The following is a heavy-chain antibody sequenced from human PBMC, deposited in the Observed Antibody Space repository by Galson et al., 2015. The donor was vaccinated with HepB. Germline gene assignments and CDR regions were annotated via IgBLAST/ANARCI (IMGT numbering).Heavy chain of an antibody. Sequence: SVKVSCKASGYTFTSYGISWVRQAPGQGLEWMGWISAYNGNTNYAQKLQGRVTMTTDTSTSTAYMELRSLRSDDTAVYYCARVMSQGLWFGELFFNYYYGMDVWGQGTTVTVSS. J-gene: IGHJ6*02. D-gene: IGHD3-10*01. CDR2: ISAYNGNT. CDR1: GYTFTSYG. V-gene: IGHV1-18*04. CDR3: ARVMSQGLWFGELFFNYYYGMDV.